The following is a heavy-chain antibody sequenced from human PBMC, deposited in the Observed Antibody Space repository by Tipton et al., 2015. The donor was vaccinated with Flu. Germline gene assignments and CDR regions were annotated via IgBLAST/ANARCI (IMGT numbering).Heavy chain of an antibody. CDR1: GYSISSGYY. V-gene: IGHV4-61*01. J-gene: IGHJ5*02. CDR2: IYYSGST. CDR3: ASTIVLGSIRWFDP. Sequence: TLSLTCAVSGYSISSGYYWGWIRQPPGKGLEWIGYIYYSGSTNYNPSLKSRVTISVDTSKNQFSLKLSSVTAADAAVYYCASTIVLGSIRWFDPWGQGTLVTVSS. D-gene: IGHD2/OR15-2a*01.